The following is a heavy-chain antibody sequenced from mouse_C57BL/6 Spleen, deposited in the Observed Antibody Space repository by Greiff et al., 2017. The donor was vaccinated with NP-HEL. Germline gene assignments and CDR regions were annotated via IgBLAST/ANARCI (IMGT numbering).Heavy chain of an antibody. J-gene: IGHJ3*01. CDR2: INYDGSST. D-gene: IGHD3-2*02. CDR3: ARDEGGAQALAWFAY. Sequence: EVMLVESEGGLVQPGSSMKLSCTASGFTFSDYYMAWVRQVPEKGLEWVANINYDGSSTYYLDSLKSRFIISRDNAKNIRYLQMVSLRSEDTATYYWARDEGGAQALAWFAYWGQGTLVTVSA. V-gene: IGHV5-16*01. CDR1: GFTFSDYY.